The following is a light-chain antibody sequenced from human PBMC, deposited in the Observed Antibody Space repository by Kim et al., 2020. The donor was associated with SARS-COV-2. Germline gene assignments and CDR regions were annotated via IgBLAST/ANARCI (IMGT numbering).Light chain of an antibody. CDR1: KLGDKY. CDR3: QAWDSSTVV. CDR2: QDS. J-gene: IGLJ2*01. V-gene: IGLV3-1*01. Sequence: SVSPGQTASLTCSGDKLGDKYSCWYQQKPGQSPVLGIYQDSKRPSGIPERFSGSNSGNTATLTISGTQAMDEADYYCQAWDSSTVVFGGGTQLTVL.